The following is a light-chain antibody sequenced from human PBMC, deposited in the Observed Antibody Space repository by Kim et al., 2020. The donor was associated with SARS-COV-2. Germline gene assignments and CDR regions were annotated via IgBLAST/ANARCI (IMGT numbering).Light chain of an antibody. Sequence: LSPGESATPSCTASQSISSNLACYQQKPGQAPRVLIYDASARATGIPARFSGSGSGTDFTITISNVQSEDVAVYYCQQYAYWRAFGQGTRLEIK. CDR2: DAS. J-gene: IGKJ5*01. CDR3: QQYAYWRA. V-gene: IGKV3-15*01. CDR1: QSISSN.